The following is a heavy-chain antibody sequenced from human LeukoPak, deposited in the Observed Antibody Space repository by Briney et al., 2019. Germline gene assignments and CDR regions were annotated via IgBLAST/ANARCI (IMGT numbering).Heavy chain of an antibody. CDR3: ARGYGGLDV. J-gene: IGHJ6*02. D-gene: IGHD3-16*01. CDR2: TCYRSKWYN. Sequence: SQTLSLTCAISGDSVSSNSATWTWIRQSPSRGLEWLGRTCYRSKWYNEYAESVKSRTTINPDTSKNQFSLQVNSVTPDDTAVYYCARGYGGLDVWGQGTTVTVSS. V-gene: IGHV6-1*01. CDR1: GDSVSSNSAT.